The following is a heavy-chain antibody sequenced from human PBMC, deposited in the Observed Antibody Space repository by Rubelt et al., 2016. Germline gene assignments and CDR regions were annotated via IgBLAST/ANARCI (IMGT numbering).Heavy chain of an antibody. CDR1: GYTFTSYY. CDR3: ASLQYSSGWYSDY. Sequence: LVQSGAEVKKPGSSVKVSCKASGYTFTSYYMHWVRQAPGQGLEWMGIINPSGGSTTYAQKFQGRVTMTRDTSTSTVYMDLSSLRCEDTAVYYCASLQYSSGWYSDYWGQGTLVTVSS. CDR2: INPSGGST. J-gene: IGHJ4*02. D-gene: IGHD6-19*01. V-gene: IGHV1-46*01.